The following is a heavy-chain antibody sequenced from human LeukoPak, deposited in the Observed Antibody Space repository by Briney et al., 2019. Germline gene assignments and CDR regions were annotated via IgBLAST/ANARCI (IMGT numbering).Heavy chain of an antibody. CDR2: ISSSGSTI. J-gene: IGHJ3*02. D-gene: IGHD6-25*01. Sequence: IPGGSLRLSCAASGFTYSDYAIHWVRQAPGKGLEWVSYISSSGSTIYYADSVKGRFTISRDNAKNSLYLQMNSLRAEDTAVYYCARSVSAEAFDIWGQGTMVTVSS. CDR1: GFTYSDYA. V-gene: IGHV3-11*01. CDR3: ARSVSAEAFDI.